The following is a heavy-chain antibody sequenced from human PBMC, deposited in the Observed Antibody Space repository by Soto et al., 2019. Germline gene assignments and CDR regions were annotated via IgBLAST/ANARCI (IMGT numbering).Heavy chain of an antibody. V-gene: IGHV3-23*01. CDR3: AKVQDTVPISGGMDV. J-gene: IGHJ6*02. Sequence: GGSLRLSCAASGFTFSSYAMSWVRQAPGKGLEWVSAISGSGGSTYHADSVKGRFTISRDNSKNTLYLQMNSLRAEDTAVYYCAKVQDTVPISGGMDVWGQGTTVTVSS. CDR2: ISGSGGST. CDR1: GFTFSSYA. D-gene: IGHD2-15*01.